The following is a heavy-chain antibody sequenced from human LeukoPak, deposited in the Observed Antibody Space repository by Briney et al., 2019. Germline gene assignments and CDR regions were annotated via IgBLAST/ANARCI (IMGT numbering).Heavy chain of an antibody. CDR3: ASGFRGWYIIDY. Sequence: SETLSLTCTVSGGSISSYYWSCIRQPPGKGLEWIGYIYYSGSTNYNPSLKSRVTISVDTSKNQFSLKLSSVTAADTAVYYCASGFRGWYIIDYWGQGTLVTVSS. J-gene: IGHJ4*02. CDR1: GGSISSYY. V-gene: IGHV4-59*01. CDR2: IYYSGST. D-gene: IGHD6-19*01.